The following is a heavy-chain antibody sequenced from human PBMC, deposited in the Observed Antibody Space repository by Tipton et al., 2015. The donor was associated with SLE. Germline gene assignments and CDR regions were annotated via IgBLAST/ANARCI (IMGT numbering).Heavy chain of an antibody. D-gene: IGHD4-11*01. CDR1: GGSFSGYY. CDR3: ARDGGGMTTAYNYYMDV. V-gene: IGHV4-34*01. J-gene: IGHJ6*03. Sequence: TLSLTCAVYGGSFSGYYWSWIRQSPGKGLEWIGDINHSGSTNYNPSLKSRVTISVDTSKNQFSLKLSSVTAADTAVYYCARDGGGMTTAYNYYMDVWGKGTTVTVSS. CDR2: INHSGST.